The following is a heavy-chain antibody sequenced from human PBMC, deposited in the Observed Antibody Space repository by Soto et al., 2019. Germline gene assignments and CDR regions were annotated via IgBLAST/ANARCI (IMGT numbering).Heavy chain of an antibody. Sequence: QVQLVQSGAEVKKPGASVTVSCKTSGYTFSNYGINWVRQAPGQGLGWMGWISGYNGNTNYAQTVQGRDTMTTDPSTGTVYMELRSLKSDDTAISYCSRFIMVGGWFDPNYYHGMDVWGQGTTVTVSS. D-gene: IGHD6-19*01. V-gene: IGHV1-18*01. CDR3: SRFIMVGGWFDPNYYHGMDV. CDR1: GYTFSNYG. CDR2: ISGYNGNT. J-gene: IGHJ6*02.